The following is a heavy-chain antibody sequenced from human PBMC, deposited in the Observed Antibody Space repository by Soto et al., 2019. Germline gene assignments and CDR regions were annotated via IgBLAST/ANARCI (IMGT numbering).Heavy chain of an antibody. CDR1: VDSISSSVW. V-gene: IGHV4-4*02. CDR2: VFHTGNT. CDR3: ARKAWVRFDY. Sequence: SETLSLTCAVSVDSISSSVWLTWVRQPPGKGLEWIGEVFHTGNTNYNPSLKSRVTMSVDKSTNEFSLKVTSVTAADTAIYYCARKAWVRFDYWGQGALVTVSS. J-gene: IGHJ4*02. D-gene: IGHD7-27*01.